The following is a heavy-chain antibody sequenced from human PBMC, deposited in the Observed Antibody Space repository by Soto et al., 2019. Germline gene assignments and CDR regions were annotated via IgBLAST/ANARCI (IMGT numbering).Heavy chain of an antibody. Sequence: EVQLVESGGGLVQPGGSLRLSCAAFGFTYRSYDMHWVRHAPGKGLEWVSSLGGAGAREYAGSVRGRFTISRDNAKNALYLQMDSLRVADTAAYYCTRATFGVGMDLWGQGTPGTVSS. CDR1: GFTYRSYD. V-gene: IGHV3-13*01. J-gene: IGHJ6*02. CDR2: LGGAGAR. CDR3: TRATFGVGMDL. D-gene: IGHD3-10*01.